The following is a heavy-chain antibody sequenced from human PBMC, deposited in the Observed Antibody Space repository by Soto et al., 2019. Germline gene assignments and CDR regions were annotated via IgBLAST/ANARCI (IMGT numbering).Heavy chain of an antibody. CDR1: GYTFTSYG. D-gene: IGHD3-3*01. V-gene: IGHV1-18*01. Sequence: ASVKVSCKASGYTFTSYGISWVRQAPGQGLEWMGWISAYNGNTNYAQKLQGRVTMTTDTSTSTAYMELRSLRSDDTAVYYCARGPYYDFLSGYYNWFDPWGQGTLVTVSS. CDR3: ARGPYYDFLSGYYNWFDP. CDR2: ISAYNGNT. J-gene: IGHJ5*02.